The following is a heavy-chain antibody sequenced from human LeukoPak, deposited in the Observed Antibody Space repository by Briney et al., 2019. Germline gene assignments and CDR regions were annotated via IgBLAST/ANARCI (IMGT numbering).Heavy chain of an antibody. J-gene: IGHJ4*02. CDR3: ARDAVTGYSSGWYKPFPFDY. CDR1: GFTFSNYG. CDR2: ISGSGGST. D-gene: IGHD6-19*01. Sequence: GGSLRLSCAASGFTFSNYGMSWVRQAPGKGLEWVSSISGSGGSTHYADSVKGRFTISRDNSKNTLYLQMNSLRVDDTAVYYCARDAVTGYSSGWYKPFPFDYWGQGSLVTVSS. V-gene: IGHV3-23*01.